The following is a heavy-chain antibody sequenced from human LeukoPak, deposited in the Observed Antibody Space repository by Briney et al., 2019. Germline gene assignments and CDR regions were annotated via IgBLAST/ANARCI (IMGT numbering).Heavy chain of an antibody. V-gene: IGHV3-23*01. CDR1: GFTFSSYA. J-gene: IGHJ1*01. Sequence: GGSLRLSCAASGFTFSSYAMSWVRQAPGKGLEWVSAISGGGSSTYYADSVKGRFTISRDNSKNTLYLQMNSLRAEDTAVYYCAITVDCRATTDCYSYFHHWGQGTLVTVSS. CDR2: ISGGGSST. D-gene: IGHD2-21*02. CDR3: AITVDCRATTDCYSYFHH.